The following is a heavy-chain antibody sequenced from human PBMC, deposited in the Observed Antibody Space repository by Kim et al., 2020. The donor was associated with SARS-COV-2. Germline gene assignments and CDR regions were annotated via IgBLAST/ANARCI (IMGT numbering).Heavy chain of an antibody. CDR2: VNHSGSI. Sequence: SETLSLTCAVYGGSFSGYYWSWIRQPPGKGLEWIGEVNHSGSINYNPSLMSRLTISVDTSKKQFSLKLNSVTAADTAVYYCSRGSPHNYGDYGVWFDPWGQGTLVTVSS. D-gene: IGHD4-17*01. J-gene: IGHJ5*02. V-gene: IGHV4-34*01. CDR1: GGSFSGYY. CDR3: SRGSPHNYGDYGVWFDP.